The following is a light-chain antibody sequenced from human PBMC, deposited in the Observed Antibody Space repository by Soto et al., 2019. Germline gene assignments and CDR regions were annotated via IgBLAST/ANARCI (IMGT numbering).Light chain of an antibody. Sequence: EIVLTQSPGTLSLSPGERATLSCRASERLSSVYLAWYQQRPGQPPRLLIYGASNRATGIPDRFSGSGSGTGFTLIINRLGPEDVAIYYCQQYGGSPRITFGQGTRLEIK. CDR3: QQYGGSPRIT. CDR2: GAS. J-gene: IGKJ5*01. CDR1: ERLSSVY. V-gene: IGKV3-20*01.